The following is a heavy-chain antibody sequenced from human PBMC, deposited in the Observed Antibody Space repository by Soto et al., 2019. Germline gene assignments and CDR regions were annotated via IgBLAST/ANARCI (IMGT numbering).Heavy chain of an antibody. CDR1: GYSFTSYW. CDR2: IYPGDSDT. V-gene: IGHV5-51*01. J-gene: IGHJ5*02. Sequence: PGESLKISCKGSGYSFTSYWIGWVRQMPGKGLEWMGIIYPGDSDTRYSPSFQGQVTISADKSTSTAYLQWRSLKASDTAMYYCATRAEYYDFWSGYYGAWGQGTLVTVSS. CDR3: ATRAEYYDFWSGYYGA. D-gene: IGHD3-3*01.